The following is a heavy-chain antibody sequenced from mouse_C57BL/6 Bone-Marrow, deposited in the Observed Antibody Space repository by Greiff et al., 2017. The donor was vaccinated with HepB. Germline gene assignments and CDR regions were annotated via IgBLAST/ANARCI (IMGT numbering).Heavy chain of an antibody. J-gene: IGHJ4*01. V-gene: IGHV1-81*01. CDR2: IYPRSGNT. CDR3: SRSTVVAPEGYAMDY. CDR1: GYTFTSYG. Sequence: VQLQQSGAELARPGASVKLSCKASGYTFTSYGISWVKQRTGQGLEWIGEIYPRSGNTYYNEKFKGKATLTADKSSSTAYMELRSLTSEDSAVYFCSRSTVVAPEGYAMDYWGQGTSVTVSS. D-gene: IGHD1-1*01.